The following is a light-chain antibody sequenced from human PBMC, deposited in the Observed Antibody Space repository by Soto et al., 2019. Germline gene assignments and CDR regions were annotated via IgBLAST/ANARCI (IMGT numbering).Light chain of an antibody. CDR1: QGISSY. Sequence: IRMNQSPSSLSASKGDRVTITCRASQGISSYLAWYQQKPGKAPKLLIYAASSLQSGVPSRFSGSGSGTDFTLTISSLQPEDFATYYCQQSYSTPWTFGQGTKVDIK. CDR2: AAS. J-gene: IGKJ1*01. CDR3: QQSYSTPWT. V-gene: IGKV1-8*01.